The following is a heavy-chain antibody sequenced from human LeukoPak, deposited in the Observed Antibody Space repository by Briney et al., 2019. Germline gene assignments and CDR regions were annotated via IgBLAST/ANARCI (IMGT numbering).Heavy chain of an antibody. D-gene: IGHD6-25*01. Sequence: SGGSLRLSCAASGFTFSSYAMSWVRQAPGKGLEWVSSIGGSGGSTYYADSVKGRFTISRDNSKNTLYLQMNSLRAEDTAVYYCARAVDHSGYYFDYWGQGTLVTVSS. CDR3: ARAVDHSGYYFDY. CDR2: IGGSGGST. CDR1: GFTFSSYA. J-gene: IGHJ4*02. V-gene: IGHV3-23*01.